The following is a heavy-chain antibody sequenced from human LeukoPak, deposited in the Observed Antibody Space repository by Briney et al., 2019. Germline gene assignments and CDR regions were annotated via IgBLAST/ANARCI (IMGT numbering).Heavy chain of an antibody. V-gene: IGHV3-30*02. D-gene: IGHD3-9*01. CDR3: AKVTLRYFDWLLSGD. Sequence: PGGSLRLSCAASGFTFSSYGMHWVRQAPGKGLEWVAFIRYDGSNKYYADSVKGRFTISRDNSKNTLYLQMNSLRAEDTAVYYCAKVTLRYFDWLLSGDWGQGTLVTVSS. CDR1: GFTFSSYG. CDR2: IRYDGSNK. J-gene: IGHJ4*02.